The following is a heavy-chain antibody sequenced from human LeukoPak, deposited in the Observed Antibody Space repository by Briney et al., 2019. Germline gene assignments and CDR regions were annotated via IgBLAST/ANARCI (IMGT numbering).Heavy chain of an antibody. CDR1: GGTFSNGANF. Sequence: SETLHLTSTLSGGTFSNGANFCGRIRQPPGKGLEWIGTVYYSGNSYYSPALKNRVTISVDTSKNQFSLNLTSLTASDTAVYYCARPRLMATLYYLDSWGQGTLVTVSS. D-gene: IGHD5-24*01. CDR3: ARPRLMATLYYLDS. V-gene: IGHV4-39*01. J-gene: IGHJ4*02. CDR2: VYYSGNS.